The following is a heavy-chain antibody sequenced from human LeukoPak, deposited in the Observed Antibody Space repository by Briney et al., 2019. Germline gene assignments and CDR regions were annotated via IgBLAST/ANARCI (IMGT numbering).Heavy chain of an antibody. D-gene: IGHD5-12*01. CDR1: GFTSSNYW. J-gene: IGHJ4*02. Sequence: GGSLRLSCAASGFTSSNYWMSWVRQAPGKGLEWVANIKQDGSEKFYVDSVKGRFTISRDSASLFLQMNSLRVEDTAVYYCARDESGAYDYWGQGTLVTVSS. CDR2: IKQDGSEK. V-gene: IGHV3-7*01. CDR3: ARDESGAYDY.